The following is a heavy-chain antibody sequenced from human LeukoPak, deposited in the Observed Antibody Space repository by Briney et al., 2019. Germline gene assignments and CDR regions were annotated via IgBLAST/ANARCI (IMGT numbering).Heavy chain of an antibody. CDR1: VYTFDKYD. CDR3: ARGAPVAIFGPGYDEYFEY. J-gene: IGHJ4*02. V-gene: IGHV1-8*01. Sequence: GASVTLSCKTSVYTFDKYDINWVRQAAGQRLEWMGGMNPDSGNTGYAHKFQGRVTMARTTSMTTAYLELTGLTSGDTAIYYCARGAPVAIFGPGYDEYFEYWGQGTVVIVSS. D-gene: IGHD3-3*01. CDR2: MNPDSGNT.